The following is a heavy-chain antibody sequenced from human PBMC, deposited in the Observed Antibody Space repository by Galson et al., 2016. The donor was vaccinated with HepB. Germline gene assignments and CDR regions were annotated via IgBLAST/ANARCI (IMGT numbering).Heavy chain of an antibody. V-gene: IGHV3-30*18. Sequence: SLRLSCAASGFTFSDYGIHWVRQAPGKGLEWVAVLSFDGINKYYADSVKGRFTISRDNSKNTVYLQMNSLRAEDTAVYYCAKDAYTWRWLLSFFPDYWGQGGMVTVSS. CDR1: GFTFSDYG. J-gene: IGHJ4*03. CDR2: LSFDGINK. CDR3: AKDAYTWRWLLSFFPDY. D-gene: IGHD5-24*01.